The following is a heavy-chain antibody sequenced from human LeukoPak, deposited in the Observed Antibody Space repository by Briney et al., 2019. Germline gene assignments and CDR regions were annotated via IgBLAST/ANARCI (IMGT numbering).Heavy chain of an antibody. V-gene: IGHV3-23*01. J-gene: IGHJ4*02. Sequence: GGSLRLSCAASGFTFSSYAMSWVRQAPGKGLEWVSAISGSGGSTYYADSVKGRFTISRDNAKNSLYLQMNSLRAEDTAVYYCARDYYDSSGYYYSWGYWGQGTLVTVSS. CDR3: ARDYYDSSGYYYSWGY. D-gene: IGHD3-22*01. CDR1: GFTFSSYA. CDR2: ISGSGGST.